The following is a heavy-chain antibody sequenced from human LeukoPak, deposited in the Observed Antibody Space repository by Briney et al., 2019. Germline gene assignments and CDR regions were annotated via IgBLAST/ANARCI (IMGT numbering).Heavy chain of an antibody. V-gene: IGHV7-4-1*02. J-gene: IGHJ4*02. CDR1: GYTFTGYY. CDR2: INTNSGNP. Sequence: VASVKVSCKASGYTFTGYYMHWVRQAPGQGLEWMGWINTNSGNPTYAQAFTGRFVFSWDTSVSTAYLQISSLKTEDTALYYCARDRGNGFDFWGRGTLVTVSS. D-gene: IGHD1-1*01. CDR3: ARDRGNGFDF.